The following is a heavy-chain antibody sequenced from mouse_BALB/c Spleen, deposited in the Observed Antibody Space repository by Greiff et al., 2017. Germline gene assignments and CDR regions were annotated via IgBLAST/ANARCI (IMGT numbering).Heavy chain of an antibody. Sequence: EVKLMESGGCLVQPGGSLKLSCAASGFTFSSYGMSWVRQTPDKRLELVATINSNGGSTYYPDSVKGRFTISRDNAKNTLYLQMSSLKSEDTAMYYCAGGYGFAYWGQGTLVTVSA. V-gene: IGHV5-6-3*01. D-gene: IGHD1-2*01. CDR2: INSNGGST. CDR3: AGGYGFAY. J-gene: IGHJ3*01. CDR1: GFTFSSYG.